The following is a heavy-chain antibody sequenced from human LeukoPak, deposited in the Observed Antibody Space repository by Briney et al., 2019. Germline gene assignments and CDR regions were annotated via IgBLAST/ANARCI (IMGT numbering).Heavy chain of an antibody. CDR2: IKQDGSQR. CDR3: ARDSGRGGESGYYDL. D-gene: IGHD3-3*01. Sequence: GGSLRLSGAASGFTFGWHWMSWVGQAPGKGLEWVANIKQDGSQRYYVDSVKGRFTISRDNTKNSLYLQMSSLRAEDTAMYYCARDSGRGGESGYYDLWGQGTLVAVSS. V-gene: IGHV3-7*01. J-gene: IGHJ5*02. CDR1: GFTFGWHW.